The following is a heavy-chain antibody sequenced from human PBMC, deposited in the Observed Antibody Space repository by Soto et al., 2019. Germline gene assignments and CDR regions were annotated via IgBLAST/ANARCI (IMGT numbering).Heavy chain of an antibody. J-gene: IGHJ4*02. V-gene: IGHV4-59*01. CDR3: ARYRREAVAGYTLDN. CDR2: VYNSGST. CDR1: GGSISSNY. Sequence: SETLSLTCAVSGGSISSNYWTWIRQPPGEGLEWIGYVYNSGSTNYNPSLKSRVTISEDTSKSQFSLKVNSMTAADTAVYYCARYRREAVAGYTLDNWGQGILVTVSS. D-gene: IGHD6-13*01.